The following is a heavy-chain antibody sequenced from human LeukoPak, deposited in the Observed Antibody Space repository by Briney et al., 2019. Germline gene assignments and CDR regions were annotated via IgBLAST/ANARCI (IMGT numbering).Heavy chain of an antibody. V-gene: IGHV5-51*01. J-gene: IGHJ4*02. CDR2: ISPGDSDT. CDR1: GYIFTSYR. D-gene: IGHD5-24*01. Sequence: GESLKISCKGSGYIFTSYRIGWVRQMPGKGLEWMGIISPGDSDTAYSPSFQGQVTISADKSINTAYLQWSSLKASDTAMYYCARRNGYNAGALDFDYWGQGTLVTVSS. CDR3: ARRNGYNAGALDFDY.